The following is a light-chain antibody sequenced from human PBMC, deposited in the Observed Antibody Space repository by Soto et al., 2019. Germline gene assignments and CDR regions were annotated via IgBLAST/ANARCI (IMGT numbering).Light chain of an antibody. CDR3: QQYNSYPWT. V-gene: IGKV1-5*03. CDR1: QSISSW. Sequence: DIQMTQSPSTLSASVGDRVTITCRASQSISSWLAWYQQKPGKAPKLLIYKASSLDSGVPSRFSGSGSGTEFTLTISSLQPDDFATYYCQQYNSYPWTCGQGTKVEIK. J-gene: IGKJ1*01. CDR2: KAS.